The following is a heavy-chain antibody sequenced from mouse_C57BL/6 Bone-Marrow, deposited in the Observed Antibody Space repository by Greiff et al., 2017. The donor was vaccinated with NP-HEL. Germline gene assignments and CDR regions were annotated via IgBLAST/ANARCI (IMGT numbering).Heavy chain of an antibody. V-gene: IGHV1-26*01. J-gene: IGHJ2*01. Sequence: VQLQQSGPELVKPGASVKISCKASGYTFTDYYMNWVKQSHGKSLEWIGDINPNNGGTSYNQKFKGKATLTVDKSSSTAYMELRSLTSEDSAVYCCARSVLRYYFDYWGQGTTLTVSS. CDR2: INPNNGGT. CDR1: GYTFTDYY. D-gene: IGHD1-1*01. CDR3: ARSVLRYYFDY.